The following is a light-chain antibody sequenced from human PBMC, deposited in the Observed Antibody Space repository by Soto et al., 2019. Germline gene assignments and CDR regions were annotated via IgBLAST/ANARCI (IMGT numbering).Light chain of an antibody. CDR3: QQSDTYPLT. CDR1: QGITSW. J-gene: IGKJ5*01. Sequence: DIQMTQSPSTLSASVGDRVTITCRASQGITSWLAWYQQKPGRAPKLLIYKASTLRSGVPSRFSGSGSGTEFTLTISSLQADDFATYYCQQSDTYPLTFGQGTRLENK. V-gene: IGKV1-5*03. CDR2: KAS.